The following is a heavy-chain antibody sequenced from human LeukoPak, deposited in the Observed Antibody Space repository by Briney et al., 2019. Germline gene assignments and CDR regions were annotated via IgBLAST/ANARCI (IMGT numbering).Heavy chain of an antibody. D-gene: IGHD6-13*01. CDR1: GGSISSYY. V-gene: IGHV4-59*08. Sequence: PSETLSLTCTVSGGSISSYYWSWIRQPPGKGLEWIGYIYYSGSTNYNPSLKSRVTISVDTSKNQFSLKLSSVTAADTAVYYCARHGTAAGRYYYYGMDVWGQGTTVTVSS. CDR3: ARHGTAAGRYYYYGMDV. CDR2: IYYSGST. J-gene: IGHJ6*02.